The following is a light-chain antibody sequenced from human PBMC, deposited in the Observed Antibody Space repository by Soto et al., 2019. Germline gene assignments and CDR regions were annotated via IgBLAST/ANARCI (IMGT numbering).Light chain of an antibody. CDR3: QHYNSYSEA. CDR2: KAS. CDR1: QTISSW. Sequence: DIQMTQSPSTLSGSVGDRVTITCRASQTISSWLAWYQQKPGKAPKLLIYKASTLKSGVPSRFSGSGSVTEFTLTISSLQPDDFATYYCQHYNSYSEAFGQGTKVELK. V-gene: IGKV1-5*03. J-gene: IGKJ1*01.